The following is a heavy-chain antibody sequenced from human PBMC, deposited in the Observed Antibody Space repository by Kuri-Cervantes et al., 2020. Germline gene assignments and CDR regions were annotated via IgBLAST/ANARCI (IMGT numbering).Heavy chain of an antibody. CDR1: GLTFSSYG. V-gene: IGHV3-33*01. D-gene: IGHD5-18*01. CDR3: ARDPNTDMGI. Sequence: GESLKISCAASGLTFSSYGMHWVRQAPGKGLEWVAVIWYDGSNKYYADSVKGRFTISRDNSKNTPYLQMNSLRAEDTAVYYCARDPNTDMGIWGQGTLVTVSS. CDR2: IWYDGSNK. J-gene: IGHJ4*02.